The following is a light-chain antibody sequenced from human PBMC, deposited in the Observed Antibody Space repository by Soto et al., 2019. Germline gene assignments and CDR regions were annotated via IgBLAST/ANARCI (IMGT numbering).Light chain of an antibody. V-gene: IGKV1-9*01. CDR3: QQLNTYPLT. Sequence: DIQLTQSPSFLSASIGDRVTITCRASQGIRSFLAWYQQKPGKAPNLLISGASILRAGVPSRFSGSGSGTEFTLTISSLQPADFATYYCQQLNTYPLTFGGGTKVEI. CDR2: GAS. J-gene: IGKJ4*01. CDR1: QGIRSF.